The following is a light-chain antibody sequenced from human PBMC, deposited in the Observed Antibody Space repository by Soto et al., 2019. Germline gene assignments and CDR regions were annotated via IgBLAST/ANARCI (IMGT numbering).Light chain of an antibody. Sequence: DIQMTQSPSSLSASVGARVTSTCQASQDISNYLNLYQQKPGKAPKLLIYDASNVETEVTSRFSGSGSRTDFTYTISSLQPEDIAPYSWHQYDNLPLLNLGPRTKVDIK. V-gene: IGKV1-33*01. J-gene: IGKJ3*01. CDR3: HQYDNLPLLN. CDR2: DAS. CDR1: QDISNY.